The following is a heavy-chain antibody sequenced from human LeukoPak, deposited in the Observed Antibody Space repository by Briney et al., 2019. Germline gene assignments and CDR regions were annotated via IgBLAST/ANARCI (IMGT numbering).Heavy chain of an antibody. D-gene: IGHD2-2*01. J-gene: IGHJ3*02. CDR3: VKSNSRYQPWTLDI. CDR1: SGSISDYY. Sequence: SETLSLTCTVSSGSISDYYCSWIRQPPGKGLEWIGYIFYNEGTSYNPSLKSRVTISVDTSNNQLSLKVNSVTAADTAMYYCVKSNSRYQPWTLDIWGRGTMVTVSS. V-gene: IGHV4-59*01. CDR2: IFYNEGT.